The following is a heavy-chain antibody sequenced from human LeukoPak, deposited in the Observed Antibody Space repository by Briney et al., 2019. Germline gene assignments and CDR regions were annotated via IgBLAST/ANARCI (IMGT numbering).Heavy chain of an antibody. CDR2: IIPIFGTA. V-gene: IGHV1-69*06. J-gene: IGHJ4*02. Sequence: GASVKVSCKASGGTFSSYAISWVRQAPGQGLEWMGGIIPIFGTANYAQKFQGRVTMTEDTSTDTAYMELSSLRSEDTAVYYCATLGYYYSLDYWGQGTLVTVSS. CDR1: GGTFSSYA. D-gene: IGHD3-22*01. CDR3: ATLGYYYSLDY.